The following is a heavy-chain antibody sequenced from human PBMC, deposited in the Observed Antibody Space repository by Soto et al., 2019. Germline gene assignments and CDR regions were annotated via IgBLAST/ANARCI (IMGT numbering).Heavy chain of an antibody. CDR1: GFTFSSYS. J-gene: IGHJ4*02. D-gene: IGHD2-21*02. CDR3: ARIYCGGDCYSPYFDY. V-gene: IGHV3-21*01. CDR2: ISSSSSYI. Sequence: GPLRRSCSASGFTFSSYSMNWVRQAPGKGLEWVSSISSSSSYIYYADSVKGRFTISRDNAKNSLYLQMNSLRAEDTAVYYCARIYCGGDCYSPYFDYWGQGTLVTVYS.